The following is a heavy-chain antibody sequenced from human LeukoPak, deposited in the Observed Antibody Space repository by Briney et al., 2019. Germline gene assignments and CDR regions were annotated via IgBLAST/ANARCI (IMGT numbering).Heavy chain of an antibody. J-gene: IGHJ4*02. Sequence: GGTLRLSCAASGFTFSSYGMSWVRQAPGKGLEWVSYISFGSSTIYYADSVKGRFTISRDNAKNSLYLQMNSLRAEDTAVYYCARDYQGGYGDKTVDYWGQGTLVTVSS. CDR3: ARDYQGGYGDKTVDY. D-gene: IGHD5-18*01. V-gene: IGHV3-48*01. CDR2: ISFGSSTI. CDR1: GFTFSSYG.